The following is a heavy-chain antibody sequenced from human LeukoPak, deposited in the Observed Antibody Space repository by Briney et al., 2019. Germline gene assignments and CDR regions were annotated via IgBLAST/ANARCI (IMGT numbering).Heavy chain of an antibody. CDR1: GFTFSSYS. J-gene: IGHJ4*02. D-gene: IGHD3-9*01. CDR3: ARPLSPHRYFDCLLR. CDR2: ISSSSSYI. V-gene: IGHV3-21*01. Sequence: PGGSLRLSCAASGFTFSSYSMNWVRQAPGKGLEWVSSISSSSSYIHYADSVKGRFTISRDNAKNSLYLQMNSLRAEDTGVYYCARPLSPHRYFDCLLRWGQGTLVTVSS.